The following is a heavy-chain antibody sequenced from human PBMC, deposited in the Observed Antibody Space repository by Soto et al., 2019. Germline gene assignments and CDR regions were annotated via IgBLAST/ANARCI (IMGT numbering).Heavy chain of an antibody. J-gene: IGHJ3*02. V-gene: IGHV1-18*01. CDR3: ARLLAEGATEREDAFDM. D-gene: IGHD6-19*01. Sequence: QLQLVQSGGEVKTPGASVKVSCTTSGYTFTSPGISWVRQAPGQGLEWMGWISTYNGKTDYAQKFQGRVTMTADTRTSTVYMSVRSLRSDDTAVYYCARLLAEGATEREDAFDMCGQGTKVNVSS. CDR1: GYTFTSPG. CDR2: ISTYNGKT.